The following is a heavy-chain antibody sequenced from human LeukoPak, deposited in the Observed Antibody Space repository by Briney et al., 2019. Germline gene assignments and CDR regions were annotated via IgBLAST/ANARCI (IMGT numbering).Heavy chain of an antibody. V-gene: IGHV4-59*01. CDR2: IYYSGST. D-gene: IGHD3-16*01. CDR1: GGSISSYY. CDR3: ARDLGQYFDH. J-gene: IGHJ4*02. Sequence: NPSETLSLTCTVSGGSISSYYWSWIRQPPGKGLEWIGYIYYSGSTNYNPSLKSRVTISVDTSKNQFSLKLSSVTAADTAVYYCARDLGQYFDHWGQGTLVTVSS.